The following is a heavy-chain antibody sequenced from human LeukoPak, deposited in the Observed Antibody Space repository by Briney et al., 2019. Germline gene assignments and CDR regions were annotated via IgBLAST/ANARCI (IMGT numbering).Heavy chain of an antibody. CDR3: ARHGSVGLDDAFDI. CDR1: GGSISRYY. V-gene: IGHV4-59*08. J-gene: IGHJ3*02. Sequence: PETLSLTCTVSGGSISRYYWSWIRQPPGKGLEWIGYIYYSGSTNYNPSLKSRVTISVDTSKNQFTLKLSSVTAADTAVCYCARHGSVGLDDAFDIWGQGTMVTVSS. D-gene: IGHD3-10*01. CDR2: IYYSGST.